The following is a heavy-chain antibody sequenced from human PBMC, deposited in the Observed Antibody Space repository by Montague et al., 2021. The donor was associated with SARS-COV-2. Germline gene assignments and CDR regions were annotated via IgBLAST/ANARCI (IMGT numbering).Heavy chain of an antibody. CDR3: ARWDPQTLTVISLRGKSANDY. CDR1: GGSISSYY. D-gene: IGHD4-11*01. J-gene: IGHJ4*02. V-gene: IGHV4-34*01. Sequence: SETLSLTCAVYGGSISSYYCTWIRKSPGTGLEWIADISINGSTNYNFNPSLRSRVTMSVDTSKSQFSPKLSSVTAADTGVYYCARWDPQTLTVISLRGKSANDYWGQGTLVTVSS. CDR2: ISINGST.